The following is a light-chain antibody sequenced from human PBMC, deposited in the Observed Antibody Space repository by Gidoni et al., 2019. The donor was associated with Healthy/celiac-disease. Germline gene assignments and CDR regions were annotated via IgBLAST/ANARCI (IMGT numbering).Light chain of an antibody. CDR1: QSVSSY. CDR2: DAS. Sequence: IVLTQSPATLSLSPGERATLSCRASQSVSSYLAWYQQKPGQAPRLLIYDASNRATGIPARFSGSGSGTDFTLTISSLEPEDFAVYYCQQRSNWPRMYTFGQGTKLEIK. V-gene: IGKV3-11*01. J-gene: IGKJ2*01. CDR3: QQRSNWPRMYT.